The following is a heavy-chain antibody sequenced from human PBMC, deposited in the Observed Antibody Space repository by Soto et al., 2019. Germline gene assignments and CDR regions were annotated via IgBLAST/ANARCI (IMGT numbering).Heavy chain of an antibody. CDR3: ARAPLGVNWFDP. CDR1: GFTFSSYG. D-gene: IGHD3-10*01. J-gene: IGHJ5*02. CDR2: INNDGSSI. V-gene: IGHV3-33*03. Sequence: GGSLRLSCAASGFTFSSYGMHWVRQAPGKELEWLALINNDGSSIDYADSVKGRFTISRDNAKNTLYLQMNSLGAEETAVYYCARAPLGVNWFDPWGQGTLVTVSS.